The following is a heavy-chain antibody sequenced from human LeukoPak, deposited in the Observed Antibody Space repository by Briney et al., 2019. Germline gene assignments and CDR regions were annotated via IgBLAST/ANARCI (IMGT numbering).Heavy chain of an antibody. J-gene: IGHJ4*02. D-gene: IGHD1-26*01. V-gene: IGHV3-48*03. CDR2: ISSSGDSI. CDR1: GFSLTTYE. Sequence: GGSLRLSCAASGFSLTTYEMNWVRQAPGKGLEWVSYISSSGDSIYYADSVKGRFTISRDNAKNSLYLQMNSLRAEDTAVYYCAREMYGMVGATTRGSFDYWGQGTLVTVSS. CDR3: AREMYGMVGATTRGSFDY.